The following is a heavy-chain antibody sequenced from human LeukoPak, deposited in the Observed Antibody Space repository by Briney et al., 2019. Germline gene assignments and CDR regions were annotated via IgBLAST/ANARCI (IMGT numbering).Heavy chain of an antibody. V-gene: IGHV3-23*01. J-gene: IGHJ6*02. CDR2: ISNSGGST. D-gene: IGHD3-10*01. Sequence: PGGSLRLSCAVSGITLSNYGMSWVRQAPGKGLEWVAGISNSGGSTKYADSVKGRFTISRDNAKNTLYLQMNSLRAEDTAVYYCARGRYYGMDVWGQGTTVTVSS. CDR3: ARGRYYGMDV. CDR1: GITLSNYG.